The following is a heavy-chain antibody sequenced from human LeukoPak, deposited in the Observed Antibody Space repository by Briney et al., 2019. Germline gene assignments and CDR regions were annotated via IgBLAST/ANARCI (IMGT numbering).Heavy chain of an antibody. CDR1: GYTFTGYY. J-gene: IGHJ6*02. CDR3: ARSSLYCSSTSCYQDYYYGMDV. V-gene: IGHV1-69*02. D-gene: IGHD2-2*01. Sequence: SVKVSCKASGYTFTGYYMHWVRQAPGQGLEWMGRIIPIFGIANYAQKFQGRVTITADKSTSTAYMELSSLRSEDTAVYYCARSSLYCSSTSCYQDYYYGMDVWGQGTTVTVSS. CDR2: IIPIFGIA.